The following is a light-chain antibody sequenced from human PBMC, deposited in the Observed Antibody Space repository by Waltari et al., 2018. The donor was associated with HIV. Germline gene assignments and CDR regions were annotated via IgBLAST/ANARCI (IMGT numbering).Light chain of an antibody. CDR1: SRDVGSYNL. J-gene: IGLJ1*01. CDR3: CSYAGSSTYV. V-gene: IGLV2-23*02. Sequence: QSALTQPASVSGSPGQSITISCTGTSRDVGSYNLVSWYQQHPGKAPKLMIYEVSKRPSGVSNRFSGSKSGNTASRTISGLQAEDEADYYCCSYAGSSTYVFGTGTKVTVL. CDR2: EVS.